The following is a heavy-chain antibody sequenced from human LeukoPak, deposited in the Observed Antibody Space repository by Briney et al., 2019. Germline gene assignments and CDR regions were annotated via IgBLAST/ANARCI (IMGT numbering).Heavy chain of an antibody. CDR3: ATDFNKGFDP. CDR2: ISSSSGII. CDR1: GFTFSNYN. Sequence: GSLRLSCAASGFTFSNYNMNWVRQAPGEGLEWVSYISSSSGIIYYVDSVKGRFTISRDNAKNSLYLQMDSLRVEDTAVYYCATDFNKGFDPWGQGTLVTVSS. V-gene: IGHV3-48*04. D-gene: IGHD1/OR15-1a*01. J-gene: IGHJ5*02.